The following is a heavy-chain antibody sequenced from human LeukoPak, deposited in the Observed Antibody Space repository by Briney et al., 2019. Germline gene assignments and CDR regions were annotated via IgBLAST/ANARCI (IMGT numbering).Heavy chain of an antibody. Sequence: GGSLRLSCATSGFTFSDYYMSWIRQAPGKGLEWVSYISSSSSYTNYADSVKGRFTISRDNAKNSLYLQMNSLRAEDTAVYYCARYCSSTTCYDYWGQGTLVTVSS. J-gene: IGHJ4*02. V-gene: IGHV3-11*03. D-gene: IGHD2-2*01. CDR1: GFTFSDYY. CDR2: ISSSSSYT. CDR3: ARYCSSTTCYDY.